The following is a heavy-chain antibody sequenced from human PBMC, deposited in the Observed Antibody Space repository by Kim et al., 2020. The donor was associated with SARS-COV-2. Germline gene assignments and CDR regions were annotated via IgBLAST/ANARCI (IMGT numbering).Heavy chain of an antibody. Sequence: ASVKVSCKASGYTFTSYDINWVRQATGQGLEWMGWMNPNSGNTGYAQKFQGRVTMTRNTSISTAYMELSSLRSEDTAVYYCARELFRSSGWYYYYYYGMDVWGQRTTVTVSS. V-gene: IGHV1-8*01. CDR1: GYTFTSYD. J-gene: IGHJ6*02. D-gene: IGHD6-19*01. CDR2: MNPNSGNT. CDR3: ARELFRSSGWYYYYYYGMDV.